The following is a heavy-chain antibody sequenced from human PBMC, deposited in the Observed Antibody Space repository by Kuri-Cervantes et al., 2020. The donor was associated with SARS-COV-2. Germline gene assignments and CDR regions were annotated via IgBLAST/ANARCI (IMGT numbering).Heavy chain of an antibody. V-gene: IGHV3-9*01. D-gene: IGHD6-19*01. CDR3: AKDHTVAGPWGAFDI. J-gene: IGHJ3*02. Sequence: SLKISCAASGFTFDDYAMHWVRQAPGKGLEWVSGISRNSGSIGYADSVKGRFTISRDNAKNSLYLQMNSLRAEDTALYYCAKDHTVAGPWGAFDIWGQGTMVTVSS. CDR2: ISRNSGSI. CDR1: GFTFDDYA.